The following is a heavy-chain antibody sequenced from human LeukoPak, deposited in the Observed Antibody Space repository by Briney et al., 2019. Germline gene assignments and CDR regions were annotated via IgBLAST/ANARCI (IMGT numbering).Heavy chain of an antibody. V-gene: IGHV4-39*07. J-gene: IGHJ6*02. D-gene: IGHD3-10*01. Sequence: SETPSLTCTVSGVSIGSSGFYWGWIRPPPGKGLEWIGSIYYSGNTYYNPSLKSRVTISVYTSKNQFSLKLSSVTAADTAVYYCAKANYYGSGSYYKTYYYYGMDVWGQGTTVTVSS. CDR1: GVSIGSSGFY. CDR2: IYYSGNT. CDR3: AKANYYGSGSYYKTYYYYGMDV.